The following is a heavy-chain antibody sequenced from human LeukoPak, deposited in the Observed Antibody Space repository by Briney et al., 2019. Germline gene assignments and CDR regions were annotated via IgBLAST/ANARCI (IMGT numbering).Heavy chain of an antibody. J-gene: IGHJ4*02. CDR3: AKSGTRSSWSPRVKTYLDY. CDR2: ISWDGGST. Sequence: SGGSLRLSCAASGFTFDDYTMHWVRQAPGKGLEWVSLISWDGGSTYYADSVKGRFTISRDNSKNSLYLQMNSLRAEDTAVYYCAKSGTRSSWSPRVKTYLDYWGQGTLVTVSS. CDR1: GFTFDDYT. V-gene: IGHV3-43*01. D-gene: IGHD6-13*01.